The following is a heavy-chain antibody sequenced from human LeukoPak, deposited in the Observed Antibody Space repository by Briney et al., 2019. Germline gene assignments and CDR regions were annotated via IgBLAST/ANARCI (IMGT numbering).Heavy chain of an antibody. CDR3: ARLGIAAAAYYFDY. CDR2: IYYSGST. V-gene: IGHV4-39*01. J-gene: IGHJ4*02. D-gene: IGHD6-13*01. CDR1: GGSISSSSHY. Sequence: SETLSLTCTVSGGSISSSSHYWGWIRQPPGKGLEWIGSIYYSGSTYYNPSLKSRVTISVDTSKNQFSLKLSSVTAADTAVYYCARLGIAAAAYYFDYWGQGTLVTVSS.